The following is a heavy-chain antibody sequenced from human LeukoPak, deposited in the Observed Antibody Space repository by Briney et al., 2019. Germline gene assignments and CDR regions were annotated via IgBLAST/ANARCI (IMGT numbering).Heavy chain of an antibody. J-gene: IGHJ5*02. CDR2: INHSGST. CDR3: ARGYAYGYYDILTGYDGWGGFDP. D-gene: IGHD3-9*01. V-gene: IGHV4-34*01. CDR1: GGSFSGYY. Sequence: SETLSLTCAVYGGSFSGYYWSWIRQPPGKGLEWIGEINHSGSTNYNPSLKSRVTISVDTSKNQFSLKLSSVTAADTAVYYCARGYAYGYYDILTGYDGWGGFDPWGQGTLVTVSS.